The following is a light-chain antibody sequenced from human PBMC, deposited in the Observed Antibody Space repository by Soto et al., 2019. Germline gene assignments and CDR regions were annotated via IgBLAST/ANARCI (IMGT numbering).Light chain of an antibody. Sequence: DIQMTQSPSSLSASVGDRVTITCQASQDISNYLNWYQQKPGRAPKLLIYDASNLEPGVPSRFSGSGSGTDFTFTISSLQPEDIATYYCQQYDNLPLTFGGGTKVDIK. CDR2: DAS. CDR3: QQYDNLPLT. V-gene: IGKV1-33*01. J-gene: IGKJ4*01. CDR1: QDISNY.